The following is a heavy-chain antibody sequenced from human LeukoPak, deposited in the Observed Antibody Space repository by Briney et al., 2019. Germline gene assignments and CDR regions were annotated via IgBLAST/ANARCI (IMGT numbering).Heavy chain of an antibody. CDR2: ISAYNGNT. Sequence: ASVKVSCKASGYTFSSHAMNWVRQAPGQGLEWMGWISAYNGNTNYAQKLQGRVTMTTDTSTSTAYMELRSLRSDDTAVYYCARDLKMGYSSGRHSWGTGSSNDYWGQGTLVTVSS. J-gene: IGHJ4*02. CDR3: ARDLKMGYSSGRHSWGTGSSNDY. CDR1: GYTFSSHA. D-gene: IGHD6-19*01. V-gene: IGHV1-18*01.